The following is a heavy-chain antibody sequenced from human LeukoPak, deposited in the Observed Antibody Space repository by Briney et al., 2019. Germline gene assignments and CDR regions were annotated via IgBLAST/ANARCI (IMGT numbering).Heavy chain of an antibody. CDR2: ISAYNGDT. CDR3: ARKLLWFGERGVGYYYYMDV. V-gene: IGHV1-18*01. Sequence: GASVKVSCKASGYTFTSYGINWVRQAPGQGLEWMGWISAYNGDTNYAQKLQGRVTMTTDTSTSTAYMELRSLRSDDTAVYYCARKLLWFGERGVGYYYYMDVWGKGTTVTVSS. J-gene: IGHJ6*03. D-gene: IGHD3-10*01. CDR1: GYTFTSYG.